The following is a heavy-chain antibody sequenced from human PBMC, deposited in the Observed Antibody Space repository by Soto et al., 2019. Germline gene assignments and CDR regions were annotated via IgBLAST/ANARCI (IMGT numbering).Heavy chain of an antibody. CDR3: ARHGEAVAFLEAYYFDY. CDR2: IYYSGST. D-gene: IGHD6-19*01. CDR1: GGSISSSSYY. J-gene: IGHJ4*02. Sequence: SETLSLTCTVSGGSISSSSYYWGWIRQPPGKGLEWIGSIYYSGSTYYNPSLKSRVTISVDTSKNQFSLKLSSVTAADTAVYYCARHGEAVAFLEAYYFDYWGQGTLVTVSS. V-gene: IGHV4-39*01.